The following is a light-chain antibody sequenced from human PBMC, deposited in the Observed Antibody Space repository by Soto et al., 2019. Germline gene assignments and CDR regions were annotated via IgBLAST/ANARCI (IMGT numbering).Light chain of an antibody. CDR2: AAS. V-gene: IGKV1-8*01. CDR1: QGISSY. Sequence: AIRMTQSPSSFSASTGDRVTITCRASQGISSYLAWYQQKPGKAPKLLIYAASTLQSGFPSRFSGSGSGTDFTLTISCLQSEDLATYYCQQYYSYHPTFGQGTKVEIK. J-gene: IGKJ1*01. CDR3: QQYYSYHPT.